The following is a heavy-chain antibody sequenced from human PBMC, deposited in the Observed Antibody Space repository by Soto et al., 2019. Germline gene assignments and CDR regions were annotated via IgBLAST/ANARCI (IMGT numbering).Heavy chain of an antibody. V-gene: IGHV3-23*01. CDR1: GFTFSSDA. CDR3: AKVIRGGYYRFDY. Sequence: EVQLLESGGGLVQPGGSLRLSCAASGFTFSSDAMSWVRQAPGKGLEWVSAISGSGGSTYYADSVKGRFTISRDNSKNTMDLQMNSLRAEDTAVYYCAKVIRGGYYRFDYWGQGTLVTVSS. D-gene: IGHD3-3*01. CDR2: ISGSGGST. J-gene: IGHJ4*02.